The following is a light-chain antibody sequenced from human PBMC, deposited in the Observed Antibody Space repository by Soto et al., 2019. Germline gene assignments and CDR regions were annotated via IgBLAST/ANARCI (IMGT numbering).Light chain of an antibody. V-gene: IGKV1-27*01. CDR2: AAS. CDR1: QGISNY. CDR3: QKYNSAPFT. Sequence: DIQMTQSPSSLSASVGDRVTITCRASQGISNYLAWYQQKPGKVPTLLIYAASTLKQGVPSRFSDSGSGTDFTLTISSLQPEDVATYSCQKYNSAPFTFGPGTKVDIK. J-gene: IGKJ3*01.